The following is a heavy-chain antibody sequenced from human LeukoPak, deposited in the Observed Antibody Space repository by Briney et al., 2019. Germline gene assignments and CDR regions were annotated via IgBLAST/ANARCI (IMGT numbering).Heavy chain of an antibody. V-gene: IGHV3-21*01. CDR1: GFTFSSYE. CDR2: ISSSSNYI. CDR3: ARETYCTSTSCPIGDHFDY. Sequence: GGSLRLSCAASGFTFSSYEMNWVRQAPGKGLEWVSSISSSSNYIYYADSVKGRFTISRDNAKNSLSLQMNSLRAEDTAVYYCARETYCTSTSCPIGDHFDYWGQGTLVTVSS. J-gene: IGHJ4*02. D-gene: IGHD2-2*01.